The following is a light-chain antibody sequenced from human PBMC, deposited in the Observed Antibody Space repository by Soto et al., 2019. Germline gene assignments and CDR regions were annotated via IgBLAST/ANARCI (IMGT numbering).Light chain of an antibody. V-gene: IGKV1-5*03. J-gene: IGKJ1*01. CDR1: QSVSGW. Sequence: QMTQTHSSLSASVGGTATVTFRAIQSVSGWLAWYQQKPGKPPNLLIYKASTLASGVPSRFSGSGSGTEFTLTINCLQPDDFATYYCQQYQIYSSTFGQRSNVDIK. CDR2: KAS. CDR3: QQYQIYSST.